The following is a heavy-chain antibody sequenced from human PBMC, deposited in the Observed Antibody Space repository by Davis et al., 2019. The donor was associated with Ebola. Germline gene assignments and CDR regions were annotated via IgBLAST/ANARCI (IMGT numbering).Heavy chain of an antibody. V-gene: IGHV3-48*02. CDR2: ISSRSRTI. CDR3: ARVRNSYGPTSLWY. D-gene: IGHD5-18*01. Sequence: PGGSLRLSCAASGFTFSRYWMNWVRRAPGKGLEWVSYISSRSRTIYYADSVKGRFTISRDNAKNSLYLQMNSLRDEDTAVYYCARVRNSYGPTSLWYWGQGTLVTVSS. CDR1: GFTFSRYW. J-gene: IGHJ4*02.